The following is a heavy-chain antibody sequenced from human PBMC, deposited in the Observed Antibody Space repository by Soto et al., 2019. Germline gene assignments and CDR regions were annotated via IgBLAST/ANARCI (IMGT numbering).Heavy chain of an antibody. Sequence: ASVKVSCMASGYTFTSYDINWVRQATGQGLEWMGWMNPNSGNTGYAQKFQGRVTMTRNTSISTAYMELSSLRSEDTAVYYCARRGGWNWNFDYWGQGTLVTVSS. CDR3: ARRGGWNWNFDY. CDR1: GYTFTSYD. D-gene: IGHD1-1*01. J-gene: IGHJ4*02. V-gene: IGHV1-8*01. CDR2: MNPNSGNT.